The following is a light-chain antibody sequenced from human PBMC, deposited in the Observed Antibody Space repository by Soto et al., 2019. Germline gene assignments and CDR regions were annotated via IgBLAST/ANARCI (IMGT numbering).Light chain of an antibody. CDR3: SSYSTTNILV. CDR2: DVN. J-gene: IGLJ1*01. V-gene: IGLV2-14*03. CDR1: SSDVGAYEH. Sequence: QSALTQPASVSGCPGQSVTISCTGWSSDVGAYEHVSWYQQHPGRAPKLILYDVNNRPSGVSNHFSCSKSGNTASLVISGLQANDEADYYCSSYSTTNILVFGSGTKVTVL.